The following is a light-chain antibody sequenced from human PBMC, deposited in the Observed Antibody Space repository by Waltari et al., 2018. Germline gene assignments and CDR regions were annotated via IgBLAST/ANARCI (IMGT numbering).Light chain of an antibody. J-gene: IGKJ1*01. CDR2: GAS. CDR1: QSVGRY. V-gene: IGKV3-20*01. Sequence: EVVLTQSPDTLSLSPGDRATLSCRASQSVGRYLVWYQQIPGQAPRLLIYGASSRAAGIPDRFSGSGSGTDFSLTISRLEPEDFAVYYCQNHERLPAVFGQGTKVEIK. CDR3: QNHERLPAV.